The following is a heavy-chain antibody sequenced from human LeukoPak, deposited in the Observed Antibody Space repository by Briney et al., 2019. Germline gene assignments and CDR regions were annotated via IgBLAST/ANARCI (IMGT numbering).Heavy chain of an antibody. CDR2: ISGNGGAT. Sequence: GGSLRLSCAASGFTLSSYAMSWVRQAPGMGLEWVSTISGNGGATYYADSVKGRFTISRDNSKNTLYLQMNSLRAEDTAVYYCAKDPPSSGTTFDYWGQGTLVTVSS. CDR3: AKDPPSSGTTFDY. J-gene: IGHJ4*02. CDR1: GFTLSSYA. V-gene: IGHV3-23*01. D-gene: IGHD2/OR15-2a*01.